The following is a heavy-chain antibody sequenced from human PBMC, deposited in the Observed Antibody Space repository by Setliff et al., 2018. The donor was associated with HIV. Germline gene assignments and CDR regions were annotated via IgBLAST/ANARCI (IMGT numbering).Heavy chain of an antibody. CDR1: GGSINYYY. V-gene: IGHV4-4*08. Sequence: SETLSLTCTVPGGSINYYYWSWIRQPPGKNPEYIGYIHPSGETYYSPSLMSRLTISLDTANNRFSLRLTSATAADTAIYYCARKAADVSGGGMDVWGQGTTVTVSS. D-gene: IGHD2-15*01. CDR2: IHPSGET. CDR3: ARKAADVSGGGMDV. J-gene: IGHJ6*02.